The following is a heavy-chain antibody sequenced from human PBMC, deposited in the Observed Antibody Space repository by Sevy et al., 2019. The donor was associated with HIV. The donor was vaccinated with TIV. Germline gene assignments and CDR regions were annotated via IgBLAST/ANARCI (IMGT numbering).Heavy chain of an antibody. CDR1: GFPVSSNY. V-gene: IGHV3-66*01. CDR3: ARGKSGYGYGLDY. J-gene: IGHJ4*02. D-gene: IGHD5-18*01. CDR2: IYSDGST. Sequence: GGSLRLSCAASGFPVSSNYMSWVRQAPGKGLEWVSVIYSDGSTYHANSVKGRFTISRDNSKNTLYLQMNSLRVEDTAVYYCARGKSGYGYGLDYWGQGTLVTVSS.